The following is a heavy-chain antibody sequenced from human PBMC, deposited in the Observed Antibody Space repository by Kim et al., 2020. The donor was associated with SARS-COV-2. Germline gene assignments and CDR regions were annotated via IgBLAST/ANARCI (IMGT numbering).Heavy chain of an antibody. J-gene: IGHJ4*02. D-gene: IGHD6-13*01. V-gene: IGHV3-30*01. Sequence: SLKSRFTFSREKSKNTLYLQMNSLRGEDTAVYYCARDLTGIAAAGPLDYWGQGTLVTVSS. CDR3: ARDLTGIAAAGPLDY.